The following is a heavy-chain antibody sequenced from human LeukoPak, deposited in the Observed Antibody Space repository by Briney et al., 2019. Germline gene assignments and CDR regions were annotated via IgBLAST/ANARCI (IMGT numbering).Heavy chain of an antibody. Sequence: SGGSLRLSCAASGFTFHTYWMTWVRQAPGKGLEWVANIKQDGSDKYYADSVKGRFAISRDNAKNSLYLQMNTLTVEDTAIYYCARDHTSGYYGYWGQGTLVTVSS. J-gene: IGHJ4*02. CDR2: IKQDGSDK. CDR3: ARDHTSGYYGY. V-gene: IGHV3-7*01. CDR1: GFTFHTYW.